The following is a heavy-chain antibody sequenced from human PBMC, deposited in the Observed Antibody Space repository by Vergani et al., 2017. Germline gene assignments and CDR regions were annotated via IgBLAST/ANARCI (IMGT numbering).Heavy chain of an antibody. D-gene: IGHD3-3*01. V-gene: IGHV1-69*06. CDR1: GGPFRSYA. J-gene: IGHJ6*02. CDR2: IIPVFGTA. Sequence: QVQLVQSGAEVKKLGSPVTVSCKASGGPFRSYAISWVRQAPGQGLELMGGIIPVFGTAKYAQKFQGRVTITADKSTSTAYMELSSRRSEDTAVYYGATKKRFLVQNYCYYGMDVWGQGTTVTVSS. CDR3: ATKKRFLVQNYCYYGMDV.